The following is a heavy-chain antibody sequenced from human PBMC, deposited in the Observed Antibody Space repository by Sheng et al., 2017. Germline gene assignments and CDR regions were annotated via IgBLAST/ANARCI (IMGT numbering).Heavy chain of an antibody. D-gene: IGHD4-17*01. CDR1: GYSISSGYY. CDR2: IYHSGST. CDR3: AGPLNYGDYLEGAFDI. J-gene: IGHJ3*02. V-gene: IGHV4-38-2*01. Sequence: QVQLQESGPGLVKPSETLSLTCAVSGYSISSGYYWGWIRQPPGKGLSGLGGIYHSGSTYYNPSLKSRVTISVDTSKNQFSLKLSSVTAADTAVYYCAGPLNYGDYLEGAFDIWGQGTMVTVSS.